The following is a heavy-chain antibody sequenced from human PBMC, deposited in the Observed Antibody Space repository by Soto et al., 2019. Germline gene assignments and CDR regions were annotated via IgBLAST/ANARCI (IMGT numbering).Heavy chain of an antibody. D-gene: IGHD6-13*01. CDR3: AKGPWASTWTNFFDS. V-gene: IGHV3-23*01. Sequence: EVQLLESGGGLVQPGGSLRLSCVASGFTFSNYAMSWVRQAPGKGLEWVSTISGGGSTTVYADSVKGRFAISRDNSKNSLFLQEDGLRADDTAVYFCAKGPWASTWTNFFDSWGQGTLVTVSS. CDR1: GFTFSNYA. J-gene: IGHJ5*01. CDR2: ISGGGSTT.